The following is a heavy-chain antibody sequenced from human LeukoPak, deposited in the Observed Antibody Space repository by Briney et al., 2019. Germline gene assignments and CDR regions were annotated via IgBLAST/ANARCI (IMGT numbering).Heavy chain of an antibody. CDR2: IYYSGST. V-gene: IGHV4-59*08. J-gene: IGHJ3*02. CDR1: GGSISSFN. D-gene: IGHD3-10*01. Sequence: SETLPLTCTVSGGSISSFNWNWIRQPPGKGLEWIGYIYYSGSTNYNPSLKSRVTISVDTSKNQFSLKLSSVTAADTAVYFCASRSGSFTEARVISGQRTLVTVSS. CDR3: ASRSGSFTEARVI.